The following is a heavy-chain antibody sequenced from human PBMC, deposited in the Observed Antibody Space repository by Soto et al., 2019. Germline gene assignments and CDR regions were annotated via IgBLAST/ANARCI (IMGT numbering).Heavy chain of an antibody. V-gene: IGHV3-9*01. CDR3: AKSTGGTANGMDV. Sequence: GGSLRLSCGASVFTFDGYGMHWVRQAPGKGLEWVSGISWNSGTIGYADSVKGRFTISRDNAKNSLYLQMSSLRAEDTALYYCAKSTGGTANGMDVWGQGT. D-gene: IGHD2-8*02. CDR1: VFTFDGYG. CDR2: ISWNSGTI. J-gene: IGHJ6*02.